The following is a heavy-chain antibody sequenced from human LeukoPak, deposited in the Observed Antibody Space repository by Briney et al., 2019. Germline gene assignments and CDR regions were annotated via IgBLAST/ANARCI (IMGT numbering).Heavy chain of an antibody. Sequence: GESLKISGKGSGYSFTSYWIGWVRQMPGKGLEWMGIIYPGDSDTRYSPSFQVQVTISADKSISTAYLQWSSLKASDTAMYYCARPQSMTGVAAFDIWGQGTMVTVSS. D-gene: IGHD3-10*01. J-gene: IGHJ3*02. CDR2: IYPGDSDT. V-gene: IGHV5-51*01. CDR3: ARPQSMTGVAAFDI. CDR1: GYSFTSYW.